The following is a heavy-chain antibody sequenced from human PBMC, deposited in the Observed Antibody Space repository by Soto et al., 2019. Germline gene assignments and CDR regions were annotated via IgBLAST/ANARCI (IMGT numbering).Heavy chain of an antibody. Sequence: GKGLEWVSYISSSGSTIYYADSVKGRFTISRDNAKNSLYLQMNSLRAEDTAVYYCARDLAYCISSLYSKQLARPVPAYWGKGTLVPVSS. D-gene: IGHD6-13*01. CDR2: ISSSGSTI. J-gene: IGHJ4*02. CDR3: ARDLAYCISSLYSKQLARPVPAY. V-gene: IGHV3-11*01.